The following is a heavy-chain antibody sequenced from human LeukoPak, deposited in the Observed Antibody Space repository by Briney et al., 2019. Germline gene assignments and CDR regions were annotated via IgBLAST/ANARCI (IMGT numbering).Heavy chain of an antibody. V-gene: IGHV1-2*02. D-gene: IGHD4-17*01. CDR2: INPNTGGT. Sequence: ASVKVSRKSSGYMFTGYYIYWVRQAPRQGFECMGWINPNTGGTSYSENFRGRVTMTRDTSISTAYLELSRLTSNDTAVYYCARGVTTVVPYHYYGMDVWGQGTTVTVSS. J-gene: IGHJ6*02. CDR1: GYMFTGYY. CDR3: ARGVTTVVPYHYYGMDV.